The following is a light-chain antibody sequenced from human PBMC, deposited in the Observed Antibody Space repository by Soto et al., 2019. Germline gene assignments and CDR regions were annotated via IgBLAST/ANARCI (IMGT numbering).Light chain of an antibody. Sequence: QSALTQPASVSGSPGQSITISCTGTSSDVGGFNYVSWYQQHPGKAPKLMIYDVTNRSSGVSYRFSGSKSGNTASLTISGLKAEDEDAYYCNSYTSSSTYVFGAGTKVTVL. CDR2: DVT. CDR3: NSYTSSSTYV. V-gene: IGLV2-14*03. J-gene: IGLJ1*01. CDR1: SSDVGGFNY.